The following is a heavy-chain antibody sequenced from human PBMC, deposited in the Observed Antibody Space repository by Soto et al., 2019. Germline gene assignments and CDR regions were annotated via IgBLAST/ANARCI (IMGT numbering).Heavy chain of an antibody. CDR1: GGPIINGDSY. D-gene: IGHD6-13*01. CDR2: INYRGTT. J-gene: IGHJ4*02. CDR3: ARDAPGAAPY. V-gene: IGHV4-31*03. Sequence: PSETLSLTCTVSGGPIINGDSYLNWIRQHPEKGLEWMGYINYRGTTNYNPALKSRILISIDTSKNQFSLRLTSVTAADTAVYNFARDAPGAAPYWGQGTLVTVSS.